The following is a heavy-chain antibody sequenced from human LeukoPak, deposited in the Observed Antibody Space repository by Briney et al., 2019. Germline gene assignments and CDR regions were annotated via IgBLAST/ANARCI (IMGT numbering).Heavy chain of an antibody. J-gene: IGHJ4*02. CDR1: GGTFSSYA. V-gene: IGHV1-69*05. Sequence: SVKVSCKASGGTFSSYAISWVRQAPGQGLEWMGGIIPIFGTANYAQKFQGRVTITTDESTSTAYMELSSLRSEDTAVYYCARDEGSWSTSPTCFDYWGQGTLVTVSS. CDR2: IIPIFGTA. D-gene: IGHD2-2*01. CDR3: ARDEGSWSTSPTCFDY.